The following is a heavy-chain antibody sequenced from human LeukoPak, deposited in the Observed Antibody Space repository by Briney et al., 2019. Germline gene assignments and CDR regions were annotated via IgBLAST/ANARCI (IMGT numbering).Heavy chain of an antibody. CDR3: ARGSSYYSYYYYYYMDV. J-gene: IGHJ6*03. V-gene: IGHV1-18*04. CDR2: ISAYNGNT. CDR1: GYTFTDYY. Sequence: ASVKVSCKASGYTFTDYYIHWVRQAPGQGLEWMGWISAYNGNTNYAQKLQGRVTMTTDTSTSTAYMELRSLRSDDTAVYYCARGSSYYSYYYYYYMDVWGKGTTVTVSS. D-gene: IGHD3-10*01.